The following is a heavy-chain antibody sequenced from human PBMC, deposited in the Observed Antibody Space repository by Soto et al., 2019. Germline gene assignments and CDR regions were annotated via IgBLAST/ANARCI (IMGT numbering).Heavy chain of an antibody. V-gene: IGHV1-69*02. J-gene: IGHJ6*02. D-gene: IGHD1-26*01. CDR1: GGTFSSYT. CDR3: ARASVGANSYYYGMYV. Sequence: SVKASCKASGGTFSSYTISWVRQAPGQGLEWMGRIIPILGIANYAQKFQGRVTITADKSTSTAYVELSSLRSEDTAVYYCARASVGANSYYYGMYVCAQGTTVTVS. CDR2: IIPILGIA.